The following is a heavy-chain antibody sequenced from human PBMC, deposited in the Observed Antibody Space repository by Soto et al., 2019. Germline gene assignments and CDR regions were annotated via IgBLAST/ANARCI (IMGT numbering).Heavy chain of an antibody. V-gene: IGHV3-33*01. CDR2: IWYDGSNK. Sequence: QPGGSLRLSCAASGFTFSSYGMHWVRQAPGKGLEWVAVIWYDGSNKYYADSVKGRFTISRDNSKNTLYLQMNSLRAEDTAVYYCARERVEYCSSTSCYNADLGAFDIWGQGTMVTVSS. D-gene: IGHD2-2*02. CDR1: GFTFSSYG. CDR3: ARERVEYCSSTSCYNADLGAFDI. J-gene: IGHJ3*02.